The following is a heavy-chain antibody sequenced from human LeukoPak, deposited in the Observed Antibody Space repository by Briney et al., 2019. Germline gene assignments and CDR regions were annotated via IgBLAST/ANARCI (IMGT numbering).Heavy chain of an antibody. Sequence: GGSLRLSCAASGFTLSSYEMNWVRQAPGKGLGWGSYIDYGASTIYYAESVRRRFTISRDNAKNSVYLQMNSLRDEDTAVYYCARNVRVTSEAPFDYWGQGTLVTVSS. CDR3: ARNVRVTSEAPFDY. CDR2: IDYGASTI. CDR1: GFTLSSYE. J-gene: IGHJ4*02. D-gene: IGHD3-10*02. V-gene: IGHV3-48*03.